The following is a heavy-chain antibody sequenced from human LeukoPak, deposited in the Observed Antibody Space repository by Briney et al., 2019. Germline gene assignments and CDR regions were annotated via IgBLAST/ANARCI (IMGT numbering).Heavy chain of an antibody. Sequence: GGSLRLSCAASGFTFSSYAMSWVRQAPGKGLEWVSVIYSGGSTYYADSVKGRFTISRDNSKNTLYLQMNSLRAEDTAVYFCASSSSWYYSDYWGQGTLVTVSS. CDR1: GFTFSSYA. CDR3: ASSSSWYYSDY. J-gene: IGHJ4*02. CDR2: IYSGGST. D-gene: IGHD6-13*01. V-gene: IGHV3-53*01.